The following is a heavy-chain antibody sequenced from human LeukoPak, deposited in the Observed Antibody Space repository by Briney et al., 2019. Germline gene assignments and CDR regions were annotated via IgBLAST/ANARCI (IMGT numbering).Heavy chain of an antibody. D-gene: IGHD5-18*01. J-gene: IGHJ4*02. CDR1: GFTFSSYG. V-gene: IGHV3-30*18. Sequence: GGSLRLSCAASGFTFSSYGMHWVRQAPGKGLEWVAVISYDGSNKYYADSVKGRFTISRDNSKNTLYLQMNSLRAEDTAVYYCAKRSGGYSYGSGVVDYWGQGTLVTVSS. CDR3: AKRSGGYSYGSGVVDY. CDR2: ISYDGSNK.